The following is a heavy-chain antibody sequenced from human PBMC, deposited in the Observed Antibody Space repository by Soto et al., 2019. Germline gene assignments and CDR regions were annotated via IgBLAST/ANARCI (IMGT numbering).Heavy chain of an antibody. J-gene: IGHJ4*02. CDR2: IYYSGST. CDR1: GGSISSYY. D-gene: IGHD2-21*01. Sequence: SETLSLTCTVSGGSISSYYWSWIRQPPGRGLEWIGYIYYSGSTNYNPSLKSRVTISVDTSKNQFSLKLSSVTAADTAVYYCAREEGLFTAFDYWGQGTLVTVSS. CDR3: AREEGLFTAFDY. V-gene: IGHV4-59*01.